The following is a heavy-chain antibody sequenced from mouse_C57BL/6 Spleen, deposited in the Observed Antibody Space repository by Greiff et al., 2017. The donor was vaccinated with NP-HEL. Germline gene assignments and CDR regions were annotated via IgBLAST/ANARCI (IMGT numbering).Heavy chain of an antibody. CDR3: ARGDYGSSPGWFAY. Sequence: EVQLVESGGGLVKPGGSLKLSCAASGFTFSDYGMHWVRQAPEKGLEWVAYISSGSSTIYYADTVKGRFTISRDNAKNTLFLQMTSLRSEDTAMYYCARGDYGSSPGWFAYWGQGTLVTVSA. CDR1: GFTFSDYG. J-gene: IGHJ3*01. CDR2: ISSGSSTI. D-gene: IGHD1-1*01. V-gene: IGHV5-17*01.